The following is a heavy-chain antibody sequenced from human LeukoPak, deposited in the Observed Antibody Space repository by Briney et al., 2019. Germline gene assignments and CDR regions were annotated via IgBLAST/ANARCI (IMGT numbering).Heavy chain of an antibody. CDR2: IIPIFGTA. J-gene: IGHJ4*02. Sequence: PRASVKVSCKASGGTFSSYAISWVRQAPGQGLEWMGGIIPIFGTANYAQKFQGRVTITADESTSTAYMELSSLRSEDTAIYYCAKLATSDTGETYWGQGTLVTVSS. V-gene: IGHV1-69*13. CDR1: GGTFSSYA. D-gene: IGHD3-16*01. CDR3: AKLATSDTGETY.